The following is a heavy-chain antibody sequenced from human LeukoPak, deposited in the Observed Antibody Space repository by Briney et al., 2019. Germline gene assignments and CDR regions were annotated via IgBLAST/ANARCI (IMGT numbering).Heavy chain of an antibody. CDR1: GGSISSGSYY. D-gene: IGHD5-24*01. Sequence: PSETLSLTCTVSGGSISSGSYYWSWVRQPAGKGLEWIGRIYTSGSTNYNPSLKSRVTISVDTSKNQLSLKLSSVTAADTAVYCCARGKGDVDLWGQGTLVTVSS. CDR2: IYTSGST. CDR3: ARGKGDVDL. J-gene: IGHJ5*02. V-gene: IGHV4-61*02.